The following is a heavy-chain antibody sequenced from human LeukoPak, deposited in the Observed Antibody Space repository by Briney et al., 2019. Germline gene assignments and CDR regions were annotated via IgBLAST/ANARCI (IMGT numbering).Heavy chain of an antibody. CDR1: GGSISSYY. CDR2: IYYSGST. D-gene: IGHD4-17*01. V-gene: IGHV4-59*01. CDR3: ARATHYGDSPFDY. J-gene: IGHJ4*02. Sequence: SETLSLTCTVSGGSISSYYWSWIRQPPGKGLEWIGYIYYSGSTNYNPSLKSRVTISVDTSKNQFSLKLSSVTAADTAVYYCARATHYGDSPFDYWGQGTLVTVSS.